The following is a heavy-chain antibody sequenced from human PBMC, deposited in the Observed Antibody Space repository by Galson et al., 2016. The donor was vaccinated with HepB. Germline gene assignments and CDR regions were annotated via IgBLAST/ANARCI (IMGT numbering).Heavy chain of an antibody. CDR3: ARDRYVDPDYYFDY. Sequence: LSLTCTVSGDFISSGNYYWSWIRQHPGKGLEWIGYIYYSGSTYYNPSLKSRVTISVHTSKTQFSLKLNSVTAADTAAYYCARDRYVDPDYYFDYWGQGILVTVSS. J-gene: IGHJ4*02. D-gene: IGHD3-16*01. CDR2: IYYSGST. CDR1: GDFISSGNYY. V-gene: IGHV4-31*03.